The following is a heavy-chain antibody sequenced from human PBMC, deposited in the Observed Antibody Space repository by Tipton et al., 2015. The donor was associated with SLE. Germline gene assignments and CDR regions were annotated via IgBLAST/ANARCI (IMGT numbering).Heavy chain of an antibody. CDR3: ARGRYYFDY. V-gene: IGHV4-39*07. CDR1: VGSISNTDYF. Sequence: TLSLTCTVSVGSISNTDYFWGWIRQPPGKGLEWIGTIFFSGGTYYKPSLKSRVAMSVDTSKNQFSLRLTSLTAADTAVYYCARGRYYFDYWGQGTLVTVSS. J-gene: IGHJ4*02. CDR2: IFFSGGT.